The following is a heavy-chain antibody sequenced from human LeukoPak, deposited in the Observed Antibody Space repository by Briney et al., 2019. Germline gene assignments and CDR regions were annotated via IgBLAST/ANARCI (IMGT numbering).Heavy chain of an antibody. Sequence: GGSLRLSCAASGFTFSSYEMNWVRQAPGKGLAWVSTISGSGGRTYYADSVKGRFTISRDNSKNTLNLQMNSLRAEDTAVYYCAKDLIKVGPTRFRNYYYYMDVWGKGTTVTVSS. V-gene: IGHV3-23*01. CDR3: AKDLIKVGPTRFRNYYYYMDV. J-gene: IGHJ6*03. CDR2: ISGSGGRT. D-gene: IGHD1-26*01. CDR1: GFTFSSYE.